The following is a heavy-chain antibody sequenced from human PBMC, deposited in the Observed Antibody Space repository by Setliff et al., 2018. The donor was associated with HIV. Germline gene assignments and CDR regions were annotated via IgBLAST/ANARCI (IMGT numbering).Heavy chain of an antibody. CDR2: INPSGGST. Sequence: RASVKVSCKASGYTTASGYTFTSNYIHWVRQAPGQGLEWMGRINPSGGSTSYAQKFQGRVTMTRDTSTNTVYMELSSLRSEDTAVYYCAREYSSTRRDEDDAFDIWGQGTMVTVSS. CDR1: GYTFTSNY. V-gene: IGHV1-46*01. D-gene: IGHD6-13*01. CDR3: AREYSSTRRDEDDAFDI. J-gene: IGHJ3*02.